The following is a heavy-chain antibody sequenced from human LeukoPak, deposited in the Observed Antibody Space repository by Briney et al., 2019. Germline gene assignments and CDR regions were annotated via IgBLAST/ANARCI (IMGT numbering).Heavy chain of an antibody. Sequence: GCLRLSCSASGFTFTHYGMHWVRQAPGKGLEWVAFIRYDGSEQYYADSVRGLFTISRDNSKNTLYLQMRNLRTKDAAVYYCARDGSGYSDPVDYWGQGTLVTVSS. J-gene: IGHJ4*02. V-gene: IGHV3-30*02. CDR2: IRYDGSEQ. CDR3: ARDGSGYSDPVDY. D-gene: IGHD3-22*01. CDR1: GFTFTHYG.